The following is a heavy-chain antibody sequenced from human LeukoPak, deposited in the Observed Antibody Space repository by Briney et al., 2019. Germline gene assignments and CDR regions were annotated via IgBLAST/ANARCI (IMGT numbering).Heavy chain of an antibody. CDR2: IKQDGSEK. CDR3: ARDNPIRGGGWYFDL. V-gene: IGHV3-7*01. D-gene: IGHD1-14*01. CDR1: GFTFSSYW. Sequence: GGSLRLSCAASGFTFSSYWMSWVRQAPGKGLEWVANIKQDGSEKYYVDSVKGRFTISRDNAKNSLYLQMNSLRAEDTAVYYCARDNPIRGGGWYFDLWGRGTLVTVSS. J-gene: IGHJ2*01.